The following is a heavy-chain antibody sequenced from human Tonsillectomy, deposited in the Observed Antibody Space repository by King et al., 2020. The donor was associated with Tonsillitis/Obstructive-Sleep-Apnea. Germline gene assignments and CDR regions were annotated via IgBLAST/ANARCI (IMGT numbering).Heavy chain of an antibody. V-gene: IGHV3-30*18. J-gene: IGHJ6*02. CDR1: GFTFSSYG. CDR3: AKDVQLWLSGMDV. Sequence: VQLVESGGGVVQPGRSLRLSCAASGFTFSSYGMHWVRQAPGKGLEWVALISYDGGNKYYADSVKGRFTISRDNSKNTLYVQMNSLRAEDTAVYCCAKDVQLWLSGMDVWGQGTTVTVSS. D-gene: IGHD5-18*01. CDR2: ISYDGGNK.